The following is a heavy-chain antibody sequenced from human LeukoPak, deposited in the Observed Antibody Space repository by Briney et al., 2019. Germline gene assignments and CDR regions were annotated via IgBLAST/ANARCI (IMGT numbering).Heavy chain of an antibody. D-gene: IGHD2-2*01. CDR3: AKSQGTCSSTSCYSSDY. CDR1: GFTSSSYA. Sequence: GGSLRLSCAASGFTSSSYAMSWVRQAPGKGLEWVSAISGSGGSTYYADSVKGRFTISRDNSKNTLYLQMNSLRAEDTAVYYCAKSQGTCSSTSCYSSDYWGQGTLVTVSS. J-gene: IGHJ4*02. V-gene: IGHV3-23*01. CDR2: ISGSGGST.